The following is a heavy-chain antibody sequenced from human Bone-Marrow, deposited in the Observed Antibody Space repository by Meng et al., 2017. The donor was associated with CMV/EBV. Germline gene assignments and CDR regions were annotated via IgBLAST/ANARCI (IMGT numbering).Heavy chain of an antibody. CDR1: DNS. Sequence: DNSMTWVRQAPGQGLQWISYISPDGVIIMYADSGKGRFTMSRNNARKPLFLQMNDLRGEDSAVYFCARVGSSSSNRRYFYYYGMDVWGQGTTVTVSS. D-gene: IGHD6-6*01. CDR3: ARVGSSSSNRRYFYYYGMDV. J-gene: IGHJ6*02. V-gene: IGHV3-11*01. CDR2: ISPDGVII.